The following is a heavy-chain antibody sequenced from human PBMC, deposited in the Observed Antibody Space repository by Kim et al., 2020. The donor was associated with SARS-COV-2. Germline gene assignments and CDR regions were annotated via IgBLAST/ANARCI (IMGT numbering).Heavy chain of an antibody. J-gene: IGHJ3*02. CDR2: IDWDDDK. CDR1: GFSLSTSGMS. D-gene: IGHD3-10*01. V-gene: IGHV2-70*11. CDR3: ARVSYGSGKVAFDI. Sequence: SGPTLVKPTQTLTLTCTFSGFSLSTSGMSVSWIRQPPGKALEWLARIDWDDDKYYSSSLKTRLTISKDTSKNQVVLTMTNMDPVDTATYYCARVSYGSGKVAFDIWGQGTMVTVSS.